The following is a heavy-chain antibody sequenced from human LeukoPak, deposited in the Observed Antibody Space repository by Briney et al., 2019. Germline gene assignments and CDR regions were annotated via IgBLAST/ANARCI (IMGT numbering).Heavy chain of an antibody. CDR1: GGTFSSYA. D-gene: IGHD5-12*01. Sequence: SVKVSCKASGGTFSSYAISWVRQAPGQGLEWMGGIIPIFGTANYAQKFQGRVTITADESTSTAYMELSSLRSEDTAVYYCARGRRGYSGYEDAFDIWGQGTMVTVSS. CDR2: IIPIFGTA. V-gene: IGHV1-69*13. CDR3: ARGRRGYSGYEDAFDI. J-gene: IGHJ3*02.